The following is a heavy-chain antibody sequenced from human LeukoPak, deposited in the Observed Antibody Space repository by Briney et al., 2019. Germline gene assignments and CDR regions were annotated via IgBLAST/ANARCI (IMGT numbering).Heavy chain of an antibody. J-gene: IGHJ4*02. Sequence: SETLSLTSTVSGGSISTYYWSWIRQPPGKQLEWIGYISYGGATSYNPSLKRRVTISVNSPKNYFSLRLTSLTAADTALYYCARHGGTIDYFDYWGPGSLVTVSS. D-gene: IGHD1-26*01. CDR3: ARHGGTIDYFDY. CDR2: ISYGGAT. CDR1: GGSISTYY. V-gene: IGHV4-59*08.